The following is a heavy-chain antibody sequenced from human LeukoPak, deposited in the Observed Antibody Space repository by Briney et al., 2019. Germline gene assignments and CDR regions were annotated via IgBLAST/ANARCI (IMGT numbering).Heavy chain of an antibody. D-gene: IGHD4-17*01. CDR3: ARDLGEHDYGDYPPFGLDY. Sequence: ASVKVSCKASGGTFSSYAISWVRQAPGQGLEWMGRIIPIFGTANYAQKFQGRVTITTDESTSTAYKELSSLRSEDTAVYYCARDLGEHDYGDYPPFGLDYWGQGTLVTVSS. V-gene: IGHV1-69*05. J-gene: IGHJ4*02. CDR2: IIPIFGTA. CDR1: GGTFSSYA.